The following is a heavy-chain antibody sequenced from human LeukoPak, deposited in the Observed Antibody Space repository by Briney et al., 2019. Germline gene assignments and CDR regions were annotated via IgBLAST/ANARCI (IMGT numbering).Heavy chain of an antibody. J-gene: IGHJ4*02. Sequence: GSLRLSCAASGFPFSSHNMHWVRQAPGKGLEWVAVISYEGSNKYYADSMKGRFTIPRDNSKNTLYLQMNSLRAEDTAVYYCALRGSGSLDYWGQGTLVTVSS. CDR2: ISYEGSNK. CDR3: ALRGSGSLDY. CDR1: GFPFSSHN. V-gene: IGHV3-30-3*01. D-gene: IGHD3-10*01.